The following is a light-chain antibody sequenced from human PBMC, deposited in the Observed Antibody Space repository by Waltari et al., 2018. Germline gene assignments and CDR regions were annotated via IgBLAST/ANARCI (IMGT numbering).Light chain of an antibody. CDR2: VNVDGSH. CDR3: QSWDSGIWV. Sequence: QLEVTQSPSASASLGASVKLTCILSSGPSDYAIAWHQQQPEQGPRFLMKVNVDGSHKKGDGIPDRFSGSSSGTERYLTISSLQPEDEADYYCQSWDSGIWVFGGGTKLTVL. J-gene: IGLJ3*02. V-gene: IGLV4-69*01. CDR1: SGPSDYA.